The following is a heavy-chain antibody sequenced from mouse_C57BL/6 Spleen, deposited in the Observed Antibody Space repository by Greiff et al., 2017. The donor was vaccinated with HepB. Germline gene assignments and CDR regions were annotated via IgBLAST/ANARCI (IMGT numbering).Heavy chain of an antibody. D-gene: IGHD2-3*01. J-gene: IGHJ4*01. Sequence: QVQLQQSGPGLVAPSQSLSITCTVSGFSLTSYGVHWVRQPPGKGLEWLVVIWSDGSTTYNSALKSRLSISKDNSKSQVFLKMNSLQTDDTAMYYCARRGRDGYYDAMDYWGQGTSVTVSS. CDR1: GFSLTSYG. CDR2: IWSDGST. CDR3: ARRGRDGYYDAMDY. V-gene: IGHV2-6*03.